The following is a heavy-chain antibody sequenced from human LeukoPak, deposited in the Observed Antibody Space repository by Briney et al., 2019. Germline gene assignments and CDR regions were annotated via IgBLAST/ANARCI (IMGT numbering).Heavy chain of an antibody. CDR1: GGSFSGYY. D-gene: IGHD6-19*01. Sequence: SGTLSLTCAVYGGSFSGYYWSWIRQPPGKGLEWIGEINHSGSTNYNPSLKSRVTISVDTSKNQFSLKLSSVTAADTAVYYCARSPLRGIAVAGTFDYWGQGTLVTVSS. CDR3: ARSPLRGIAVAGTFDY. V-gene: IGHV4-34*01. CDR2: INHSGST. J-gene: IGHJ4*02.